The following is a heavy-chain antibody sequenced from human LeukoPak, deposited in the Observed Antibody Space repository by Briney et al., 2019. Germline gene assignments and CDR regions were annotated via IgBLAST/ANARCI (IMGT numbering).Heavy chain of an antibody. CDR3: ARDEGRGSSSPGGNEYYYYYMDV. J-gene: IGHJ6*03. CDR2: ISAYNGNT. Sequence: ASVKVSCKASGYTFTSYGISWVRQAPGQGLEWMGWISAYNGNTNYAQKLQGRVTMTTDTSTSTAYMELRSLRSDDTAVYYCARDEGRGSSSPGGNEYYYYYMDVWGKGTTVTVSS. V-gene: IGHV1-18*01. CDR1: GYTFTSYG. D-gene: IGHD6-13*01.